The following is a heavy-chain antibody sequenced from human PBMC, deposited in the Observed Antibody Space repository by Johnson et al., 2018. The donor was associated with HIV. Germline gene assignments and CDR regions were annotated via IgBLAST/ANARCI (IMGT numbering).Heavy chain of an antibody. CDR3: ARDFVSFGGCTAFDI. D-gene: IGHD3-10*01. CDR1: GFTFDDYG. J-gene: IGHJ3*02. CDR2: IDWNGGST. V-gene: IGHV3-20*04. Sequence: VQLVESGGGVVQPGGSLRLSCAASGFTFDDYGMSWVRQAPGKGLEWVSGIDWNGGSTGYADSVKGRFTISRDNAKNSLYLQMNSLRAEDTALYYCARDFVSFGGCTAFDIWGQGTMVSVSS.